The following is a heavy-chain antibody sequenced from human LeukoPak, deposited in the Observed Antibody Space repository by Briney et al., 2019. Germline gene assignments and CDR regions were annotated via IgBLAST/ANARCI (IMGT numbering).Heavy chain of an antibody. CDR1: GFSFSSYA. CDR2: ISSSGGST. CDR3: AKDLALGIVVVPAAPFDY. V-gene: IGHV3-23*01. D-gene: IGHD2-2*03. J-gene: IGHJ4*02. Sequence: PGGSLRLSCAASGFSFSSYAMSWVRQAPGKGLEWVSAISSSGGSTYYADSVKGRFTISRDNSKNTLSLQMNSLRAEDTAVYYCAKDLALGIVVVPAAPFDYWGQGTLVTVSS.